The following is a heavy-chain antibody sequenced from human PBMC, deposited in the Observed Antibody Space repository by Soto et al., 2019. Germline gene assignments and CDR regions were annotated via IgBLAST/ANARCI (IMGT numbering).Heavy chain of an antibody. CDR2: ISYDGSNK. Sequence: GGSLRLSCAASGFTFSSYGMHWVRQAPGKGLEWVAVISYDGSNKYYADSVKGRFTISRDNSKNTLYLQMNSLRAEDTAVYYCAKDRDCSSTSCYNYYYYYGMDVWGQGTTVTVSS. V-gene: IGHV3-30*18. CDR1: GFTFSSYG. J-gene: IGHJ6*02. D-gene: IGHD2-2*01. CDR3: AKDRDCSSTSCYNYYYYYGMDV.